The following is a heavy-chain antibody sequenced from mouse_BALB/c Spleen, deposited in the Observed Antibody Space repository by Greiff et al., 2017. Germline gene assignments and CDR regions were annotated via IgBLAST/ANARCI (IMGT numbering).Heavy chain of an antibody. CDR3: ARKPGSSYLYYFDY. V-gene: IGHV1-7*01. D-gene: IGHD1-1*01. CDR2: INPSTGYT. Sequence: VQLVESGAELAKPGASVKMSCKASGYTFTSYWMHWVKQRPGQGLEWIGYINPSTGYTEYNQKFKDKATLTADKSSSTAYMQLSSLTSEDSAVYYCARKPGSSYLYYFDYWGQGTTLTVSS. J-gene: IGHJ2*01. CDR1: GYTFTSYW.